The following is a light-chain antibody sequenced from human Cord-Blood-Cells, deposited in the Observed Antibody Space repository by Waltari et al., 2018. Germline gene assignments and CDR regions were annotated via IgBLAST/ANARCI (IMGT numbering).Light chain of an antibody. CDR2: DVS. Sequence: QSALTQPRSVSGSPGPSVTISCTGTSSAVGGYNYVSWYQKPPGQAPKLMIYDVSKRPSGVPDRFSGSKSGNTASLTISWLQAEDEADYYCCSYAGSYTWVFGGGTKLTVL. V-gene: IGLV2-11*01. CDR3: CSYAGSYTWV. J-gene: IGLJ3*02. CDR1: SSAVGGYNY.